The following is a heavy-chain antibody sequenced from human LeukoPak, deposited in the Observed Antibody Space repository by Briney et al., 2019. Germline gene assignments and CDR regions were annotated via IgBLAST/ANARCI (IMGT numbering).Heavy chain of an antibody. Sequence: GGSLRLSCAASGFTFSSYSMNWVRQAPGKGLEWVSSISSSGTYVYYADSVKGRFTISRDNSKNTLYLQMNSLRAEDTAVYYCARDLHVWGQGTLVTVSS. CDR2: ISSSGTYV. CDR1: GFTFSSYS. J-gene: IGHJ4*02. V-gene: IGHV3-21*01. CDR3: ARDLHV.